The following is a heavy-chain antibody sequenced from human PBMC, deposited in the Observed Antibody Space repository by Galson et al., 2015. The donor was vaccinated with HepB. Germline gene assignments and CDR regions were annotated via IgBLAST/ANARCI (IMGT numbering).Heavy chain of an antibody. CDR2: ISSSSSTI. CDR3: ARDPFSSSWYHDAFDI. D-gene: IGHD6-13*01. J-gene: IGHJ3*02. Sequence: SLRLSCAASGFTFSSYSMNWVRQAPGKGLGWVSYISSSSSTIYYADSVKGRFTISRDNAKNSLYLQMNSLRAEDTAVYYCARDPFSSSWYHDAFDIWGQGTMVTVSS. CDR1: GFTFSSYS. V-gene: IGHV3-48*01.